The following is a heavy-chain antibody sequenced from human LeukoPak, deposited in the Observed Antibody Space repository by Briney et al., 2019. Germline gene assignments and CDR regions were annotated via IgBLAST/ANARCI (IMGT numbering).Heavy chain of an antibody. CDR2: INPNGGGT. CDR3: ARGGHYSFDY. J-gene: IGHJ4*02. V-gene: IGHV1-2*02. Sequence: ASVKASCKASGYTFIGYYMHWVRQAPGQGLEWMGWINPNGGGTDYAQKFQGRVTMTRDTSISTAFMDLSSLRSDDTAVYYCARGGHYSFDYWGQGTLVTVSS. D-gene: IGHD2-21*01. CDR1: GYTFIGYY.